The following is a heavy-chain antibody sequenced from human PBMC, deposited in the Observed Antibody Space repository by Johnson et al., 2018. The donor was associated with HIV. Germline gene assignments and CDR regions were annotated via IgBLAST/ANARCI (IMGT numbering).Heavy chain of an antibody. Sequence: VQLVESGGGLIQPGGSLRLSCAASGFTVSSNYMSWVRQAPGKGLEWVSVIYSGGSTYYAASVKGRFTISRDNSKNTLYLQMNSLRAEDTAVYYCARDSQTYDYVWGSYRLKGDDAFDIWGQGTMVTVSS. CDR2: IYSGGST. J-gene: IGHJ3*02. CDR1: GFTVSSNY. D-gene: IGHD3-16*02. V-gene: IGHV3-53*01. CDR3: ARDSQTYDYVWGSYRLKGDDAFDI.